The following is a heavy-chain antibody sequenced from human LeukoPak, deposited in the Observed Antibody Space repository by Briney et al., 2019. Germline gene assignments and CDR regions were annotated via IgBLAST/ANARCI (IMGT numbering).Heavy chain of an antibody. CDR3: ARYYYDSSGYSTQ. Sequence: SETLSLTCTVSGGSISTGNYYWSWIRQPPGEGLEWIGYIHYSGSTNYNPSLKSRVSISVDTSKNQFSLKLGSVTAADTAVYYCARYYYDSSGYSTQWGQGTLVTVSS. V-gene: IGHV4-30-4*01. D-gene: IGHD3-22*01. CDR1: GGSISTGNYY. CDR2: IHYSGST. J-gene: IGHJ4*02.